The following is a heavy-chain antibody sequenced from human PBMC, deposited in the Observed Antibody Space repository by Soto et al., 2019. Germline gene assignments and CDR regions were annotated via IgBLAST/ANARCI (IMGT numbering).Heavy chain of an antibody. CDR3: ARRLGYCSSTSCYHPFDY. D-gene: IGHD2-2*01. CDR1: GWSFSGYY. V-gene: IGHV4-34*01. Sequence: XETLSLTCAVYGWSFSGYYWSWIRQPPGKGLEWIGEINHSGSTNYNPSLKSRVTISVDTSKNQFSLKLSSVTAADTAVYYCARRLGYCSSTSCYHPFDYWGQGTLVTVSS. J-gene: IGHJ4*02. CDR2: INHSGST.